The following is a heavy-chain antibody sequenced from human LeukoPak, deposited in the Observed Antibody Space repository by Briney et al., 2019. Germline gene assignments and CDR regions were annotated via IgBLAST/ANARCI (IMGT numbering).Heavy chain of an antibody. V-gene: IGHV3-64D*09. Sequence: GGSLRLSCSASGFTFSRYAMHWVRQAPGKGLEYVSAISSNGGSTYYGDSVKGRFTISRDDSKNTLYLQMSSLRAEDTAVYYCVKARGIQLWLPGDYWGQGTLVTVSS. CDR3: VKARGIQLWLPGDY. D-gene: IGHD5-18*01. CDR2: ISSNGGST. CDR1: GFTFSRYA. J-gene: IGHJ4*02.